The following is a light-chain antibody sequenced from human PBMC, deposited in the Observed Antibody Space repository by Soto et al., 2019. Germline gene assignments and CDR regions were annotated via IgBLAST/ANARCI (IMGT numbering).Light chain of an antibody. CDR1: QSVSSN. J-gene: IGKJ1*01. CDR3: QQYNNWPPVT. Sequence: EMVLTHSPCTLSFSPGERATLSYRAIQSVSSNLAWYQQKPFQAPRLLIYGASTRAPRIPARFSGSGSGTEFTLPISSLQSEDFAVYYCQQYNNWPPVTFGQGTKVDIK. V-gene: IGKV3-15*01. CDR2: GAS.